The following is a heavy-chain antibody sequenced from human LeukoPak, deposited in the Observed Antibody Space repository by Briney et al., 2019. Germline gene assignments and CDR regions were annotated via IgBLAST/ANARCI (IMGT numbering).Heavy chain of an antibody. J-gene: IGHJ5*02. Sequence: LSETLSLTCTVSGGSISSYDWSWVRQHPGKGLXXIGYIYYSGSTNYNPSLKSRVTISVDTSKNQFSLKLSSVTAADTAVYYCARSAGVVNWFDPWGQGTQVTVSS. CDR1: GGSISSYD. D-gene: IGHD2-8*01. CDR2: IYYSGST. V-gene: IGHV4-59*01. CDR3: ARSAGVVNWFDP.